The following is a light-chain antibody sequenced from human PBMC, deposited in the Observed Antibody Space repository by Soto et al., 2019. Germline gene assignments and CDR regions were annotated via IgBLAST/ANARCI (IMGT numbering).Light chain of an antibody. CDR1: QSVSSN. CDR2: GAS. V-gene: IGKV3-15*01. Sequence: EIVMTQSPATLSVSPGESATLSCRASQSVSSNLAWYQQKPGQAPRLLFYGASTRATGIPARFSGSGSGTEFTLTVSSLQSEDFAVYYCQQYNNWPWTFGQGTKVDIK. CDR3: QQYNNWPWT. J-gene: IGKJ1*01.